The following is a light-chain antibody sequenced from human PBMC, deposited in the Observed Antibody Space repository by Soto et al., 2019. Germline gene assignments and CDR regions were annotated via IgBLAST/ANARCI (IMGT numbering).Light chain of an antibody. CDR1: SSDVGGYKY. CDR2: DVT. Sequence: QSVLTQPASVSGSPGQSITISCTGTSSDVGGYKYVSWYQQYPGKAPKLMIYDVTDRPSGVSSRFSGSKSGNTASLTISGLQAEDEADYYCSSYTSSSALYVFGTGTKLTVL. CDR3: SSYTSSSALYV. V-gene: IGLV2-14*01. J-gene: IGLJ1*01.